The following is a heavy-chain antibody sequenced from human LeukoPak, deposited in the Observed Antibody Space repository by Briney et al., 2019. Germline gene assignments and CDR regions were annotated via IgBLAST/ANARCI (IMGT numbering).Heavy chain of an antibody. V-gene: IGHV1-69*04. CDR1: GGTFSSYA. D-gene: IGHD2-15*01. Sequence: GSSVKVSCKASGGTFSSYAISWVRQAPGQGLESMGRIIPILGIANYAQKFQGRVTITADKSTSTAYMELSSLRSEDTAVYYCARADCSGGSCYLDYWGQGTLVTVSS. CDR3: ARADCSGGSCYLDY. CDR2: IIPILGIA. J-gene: IGHJ4*02.